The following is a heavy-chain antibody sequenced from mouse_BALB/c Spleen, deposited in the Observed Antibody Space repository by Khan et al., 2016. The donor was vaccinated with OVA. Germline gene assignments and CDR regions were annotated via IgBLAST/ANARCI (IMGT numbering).Heavy chain of an antibody. J-gene: IGHJ3*01. Sequence: EVRLVESGGDLVKPGGSLKLSCAASGFTFSNYAMSWVRQTPEKRLEWVASISSGGTTYFPDSVKGRVTITRENGRNNLYLKMSSLRSEDTAMYYCASDYWFTYGGQGTLVTVSA. V-gene: IGHV5-6-5*01. D-gene: IGHD2-13*01. CDR2: ISSGGTT. CDR3: ASDYWFTY. CDR1: GFTFSNYA.